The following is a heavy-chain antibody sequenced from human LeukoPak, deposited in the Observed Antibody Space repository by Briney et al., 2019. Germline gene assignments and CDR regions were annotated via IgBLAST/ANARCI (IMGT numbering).Heavy chain of an antibody. CDR3: ARWSPSVRSHAFDV. J-gene: IGHJ3*01. CDR2: INPNSGGT. V-gene: IGHV1-2*02. D-gene: IGHD5-24*01. Sequence: ASVKVSCKASGYTFTGYYMHWVRQAPGQGLEWMGWINPNSGGTNYAQKFQGRVTMTRDTSISTAYMELSRLRSDDTSVYYCARWSPSVRSHAFDVWGQGTMVTVSS. CDR1: GYTFTGYY.